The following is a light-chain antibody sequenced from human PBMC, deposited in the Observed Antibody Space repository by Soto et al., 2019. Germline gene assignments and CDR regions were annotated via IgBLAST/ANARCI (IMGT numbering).Light chain of an antibody. CDR3: KQYDNLRIT. J-gene: IGKJ3*01. CDR1: QDISNY. Sequence: DIQMTQSPSSLSASVGDRVTITCQASQDISNYLNWYQQKPGQAPKLLIYDASNLETGVPSRFSGSGSGTDFTFTISSLQPEDIATYYCKQYDNLRITFGPGTKVDIK. V-gene: IGKV1-33*01. CDR2: DAS.